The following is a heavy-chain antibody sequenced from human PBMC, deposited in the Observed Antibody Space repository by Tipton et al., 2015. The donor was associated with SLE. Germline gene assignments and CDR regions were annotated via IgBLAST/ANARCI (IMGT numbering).Heavy chain of an antibody. CDR1: GFTVSSNY. J-gene: IGHJ4*02. Sequence: GSLRLSCAASGFTVSSNYMSWVRQAPGKGLEWVSVIYSGGSTYYADSVRGRFSISRDNSKNTLYLQMNSLRAEDTAVYYCASGWELSFDYWGQGTLVTVSS. D-gene: IGHD1-26*01. V-gene: IGHV3-53*05. CDR2: IYSGGST. CDR3: ASGWELSFDY.